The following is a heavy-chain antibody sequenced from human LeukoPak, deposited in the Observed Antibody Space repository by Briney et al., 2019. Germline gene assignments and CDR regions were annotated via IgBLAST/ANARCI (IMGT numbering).Heavy chain of an antibody. CDR1: GGSFSGYY. CDR3: ARLDIVVVPAADGEEGFDP. J-gene: IGHJ5*02. V-gene: IGHV4-34*01. D-gene: IGHD2-2*03. CDR2: INHSGST. Sequence: PSETLSLTCAVYGGSFSGYYWSWIRQPPGKGLEWIGEINHSGSTNYNPSLKSRVTISVDTSKNQFSLKLSSVTAADTAVYYCARLDIVVVPAADGEEGFDPWGQGTLVTVSS.